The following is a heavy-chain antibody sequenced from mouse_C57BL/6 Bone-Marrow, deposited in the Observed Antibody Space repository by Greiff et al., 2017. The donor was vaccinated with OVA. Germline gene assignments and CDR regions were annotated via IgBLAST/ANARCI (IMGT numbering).Heavy chain of an antibody. CDR3: AKLIGYGSSYGWYFDV. CDR2: IHPNSGST. Sequence: QVQLQQPGAELVKPGASVKLSCKASGYTFTSYWMHWVKQRPGQGLEWIGMIHPNSGSTNYNEKFKSKATLTVDKSSSTAYMQLSSLTSEDSAVYYCAKLIGYGSSYGWYFDVWGTGTTVTVSS. V-gene: IGHV1-64*01. D-gene: IGHD1-1*01. CDR1: GYTFTSYW. J-gene: IGHJ1*03.